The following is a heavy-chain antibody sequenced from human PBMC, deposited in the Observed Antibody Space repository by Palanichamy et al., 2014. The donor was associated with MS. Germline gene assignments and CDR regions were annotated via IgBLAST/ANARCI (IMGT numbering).Heavy chain of an antibody. D-gene: IGHD3-10*01. CDR1: GFIFRNFG. CDR3: AKGSLGSYFAFDI. V-gene: IGHV3-23*01. Sequence: ELQLLESGEAWCXRGGPLRLSCAASGFIFRNFGMSWVRQAPGKGLEWVSGISGSGGTTYYADSLKGRLTISRDNFANTVHLQMNSLRADDTATYYCAKGSLGSYFAFDIWGQGTRVAVS. J-gene: IGHJ3*02. CDR2: ISGSGGTT.